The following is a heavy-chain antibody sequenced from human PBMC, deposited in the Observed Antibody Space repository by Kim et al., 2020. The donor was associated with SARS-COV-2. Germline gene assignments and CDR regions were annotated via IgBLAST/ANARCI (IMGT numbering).Heavy chain of an antibody. CDR3: ARGYGGNYNWFDP. D-gene: IGHD4-17*01. V-gene: IGHV1-3*01. CDR1: GYTFTSYT. CDR2: INAGNGNT. Sequence: ASVKVSCKASGYTFTSYTMHWVRQAPGQMLECMGWINAGNGNTKYSQKFQGRVTITRDTSASTAYMELSSLRSEDTAVYYCARGYGGNYNWFDPWGQGTLVTVSS. J-gene: IGHJ5*02.